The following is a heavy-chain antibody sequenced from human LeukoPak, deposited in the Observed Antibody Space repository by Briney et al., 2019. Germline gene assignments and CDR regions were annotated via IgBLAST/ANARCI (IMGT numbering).Heavy chain of an antibody. Sequence: GESLKISCKGSGYSFTSYWIGWVRQLPGKGLEWIGIIYPGDSDTRYSPSFQGQVTISADKSISTSYLQWSSLKASDTAMYYCARPATYYYDSSGYSLGAFDIWGQGTMVTVSS. J-gene: IGHJ3*02. CDR1: GYSFTSYW. CDR2: IYPGDSDT. D-gene: IGHD3-22*01. CDR3: ARPATYYYDSSGYSLGAFDI. V-gene: IGHV5-51*01.